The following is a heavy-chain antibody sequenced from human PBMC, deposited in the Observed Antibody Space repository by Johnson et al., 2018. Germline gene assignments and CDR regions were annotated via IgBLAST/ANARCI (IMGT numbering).Heavy chain of an antibody. Sequence: QVQLVESGGGVVQPGRSLRLSCAASGFTFSSYGMHWVRQAPGKGLEWVAVISYAGSNKYYADPVRGRFTISRDNSKNTLFVQMNSLRAEDTAVYYCVQPYSGGWWTLQHWGQGTLVTVSS. J-gene: IGHJ1*01. CDR2: ISYAGSNK. V-gene: IGHV3-30*18. D-gene: IGHD6-19*01. CDR3: VQPYSGGWWTLQH. CDR1: GFTFSSYG.